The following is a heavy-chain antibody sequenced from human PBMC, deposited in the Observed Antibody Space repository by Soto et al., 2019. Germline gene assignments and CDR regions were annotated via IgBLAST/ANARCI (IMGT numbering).Heavy chain of an antibody. D-gene: IGHD5-12*01. J-gene: IGHJ4*02. Sequence: QVQLVQSGAEVKKPGSSVKVSCKASGGTFSSYAISWVRQAPGQGLEWMGGIIPIFGTANYAQKFQGRVTLTADESTITAYMELSSLRSEDTSVYYCARAIRIGYDWGYFDYWGQGTLVTVSS. CDR1: GGTFSSYA. CDR3: ARAIRIGYDWGYFDY. V-gene: IGHV1-69*01. CDR2: IIPIFGTA.